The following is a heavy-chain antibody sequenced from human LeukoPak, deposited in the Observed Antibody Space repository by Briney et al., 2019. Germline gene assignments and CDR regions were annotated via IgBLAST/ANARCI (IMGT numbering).Heavy chain of an antibody. J-gene: IGHJ5*02. CDR3: ARDVFRGRFWFDP. CDR2: INPSGGST. V-gene: IGHV1-46*01. CDR1: GYTFTGYY. D-gene: IGHD1-26*01. Sequence: ASVKVSCKASGYTFTGYYMHWVRQAPGQGLEWMGIINPSGGSTSYAQKFQGRVTMTRDTSISTAYMELSRLRSDDTAVYYCARDVFRGRFWFDPWGQGTLVTVSS.